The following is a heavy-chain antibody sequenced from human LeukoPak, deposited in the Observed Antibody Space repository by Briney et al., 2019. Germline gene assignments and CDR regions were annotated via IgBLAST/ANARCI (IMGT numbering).Heavy chain of an antibody. CDR3: ARGRRYSGSYWGGRWFDP. CDR1: GYTFTGYY. V-gene: IGHV1-2*02. D-gene: IGHD1-26*01. Sequence: ASVKVSCKASGYTFTGYYMHWVRQAPGQGLEWMGWINPNSGGTNYAQKFQGRVTMTRDTSKNQFSLKLSSVTAADTAVYYCARGRRYSGSYWGGRWFDPWGQGTLVTVSS. J-gene: IGHJ5*02. CDR2: INPNSGGT.